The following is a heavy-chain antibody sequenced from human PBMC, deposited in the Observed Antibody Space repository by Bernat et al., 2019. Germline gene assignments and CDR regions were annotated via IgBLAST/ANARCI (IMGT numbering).Heavy chain of an antibody. V-gene: IGHV3-30-3*01. CDR3: ARERVVAGFDY. CDR2: ISYDGSNK. J-gene: IGHJ4*02. CDR1: GFTFSSYA. Sequence: QVQLVESGGGVVQPGRSLRLSCAASGFTFSSYAMHWVRQAPGKGLEWVAVISYDGSNKYYADSVKGRFTISRDNSKNTLYLQMNSLRAEDTAVYYCARERVVAGFDYWGQGTLVTVSS. D-gene: IGHD6-19*01.